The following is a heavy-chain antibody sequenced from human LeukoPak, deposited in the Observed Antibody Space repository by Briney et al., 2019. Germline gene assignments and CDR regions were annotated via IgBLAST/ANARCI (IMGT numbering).Heavy chain of an antibody. CDR3: ARGFFLGTTYKNFDY. Sequence: EASVKVSCKASGYTFTSYGISWVRQAPGQGLEWMGWISAYNGNTNYAQKLQGRVTMTTDTSTSTAYMELRSLRSDDTAVYYCARGFFLGTTYKNFDYWGQGTLATVSS. J-gene: IGHJ4*02. D-gene: IGHD2/OR15-2a*01. CDR2: ISAYNGNT. CDR1: GYTFTSYG. V-gene: IGHV1-18*01.